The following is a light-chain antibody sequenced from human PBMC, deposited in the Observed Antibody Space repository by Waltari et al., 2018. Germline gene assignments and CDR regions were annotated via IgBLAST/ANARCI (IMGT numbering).Light chain of an antibody. CDR1: QSVSCN. Sequence: EIVMTQSPATLSVSPGERVTLSCWASQSVSCNLAWYQQKPGHGPSLLIYDAYTRAPGIPARFSGSGSGTEFTLTISSLTSEDFAIYYCQQYINWPSFTFGPGTKVDIK. V-gene: IGKV3D-15*01. CDR2: DAY. J-gene: IGKJ3*01. CDR3: QQYINWPSFT.